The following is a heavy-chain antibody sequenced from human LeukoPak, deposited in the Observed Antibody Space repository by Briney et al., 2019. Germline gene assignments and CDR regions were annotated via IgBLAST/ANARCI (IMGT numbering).Heavy chain of an antibody. Sequence: VASVKVSCKASGGTFSSYAISWVRQAPGQGLEWMGGIIPIFGTANYAQKFQGRVTITTDESTSTAYMELSSLRSEDTAVYYCARTNLFTLRQFDYWGQGTLVTVSS. CDR1: GGTFSSYA. D-gene: IGHD3-16*01. J-gene: IGHJ4*02. V-gene: IGHV1-69*05. CDR3: ARTNLFTLRQFDY. CDR2: IIPIFGTA.